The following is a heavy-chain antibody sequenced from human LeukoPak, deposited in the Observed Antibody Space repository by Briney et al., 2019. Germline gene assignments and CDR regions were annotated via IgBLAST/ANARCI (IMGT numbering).Heavy chain of an antibody. D-gene: IGHD2-15*01. CDR2: ISSSGSTI. CDR3: ARACSGGSCYSRGRSFDY. Sequence: GGSLRLSCAASGFTFSSYEMNWVRQAPGKGLEWVSYISSSGSTIYYADSVKGRFTISRDNAKNSLYLQMNSLRAEDTAVYYCARACSGGSCYSRGRSFDYRGQGTLVTVSS. J-gene: IGHJ4*02. CDR1: GFTFSSYE. V-gene: IGHV3-48*03.